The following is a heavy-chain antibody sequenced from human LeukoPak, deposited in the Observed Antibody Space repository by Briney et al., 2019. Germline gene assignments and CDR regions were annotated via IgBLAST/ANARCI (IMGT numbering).Heavy chain of an antibody. V-gene: IGHV1-46*01. CDR2: INPSGGST. CDR1: GYTFTSYY. D-gene: IGHD4/OR15-4a*01. CDR3: ARDAGAGASYYYYGMDV. J-gene: IGHJ6*02. Sequence: ASVKVSCKASGYTFTSYYMHWVRQAPGQGLEWMGIINPSGGSTSYAQKFQGRVTMTRDTSTSTVYMELSSLRSEDTAVYYCARDAGAGASYYYYGMDVWGQGTTVTVSS.